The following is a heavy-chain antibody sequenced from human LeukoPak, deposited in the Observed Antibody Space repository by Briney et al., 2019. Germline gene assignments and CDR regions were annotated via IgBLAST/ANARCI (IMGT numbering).Heavy chain of an antibody. D-gene: IGHD2-15*01. Sequence: PGGSLRLSCAASGYTVSRSYIIWVRQAPGKGLGWVSVIYTSGNTYYADSVKGRFTISRDNSKNTLYRQMNSLRAEDTAVYYGAKGRGYCRTGTCYGGFNFDYWGQGTLVTVSS. CDR2: IYTSGNT. V-gene: IGHV3-53*01. CDR3: AKGRGYCRTGTCYGGFNFDY. J-gene: IGHJ4*02. CDR1: GYTVSRSY.